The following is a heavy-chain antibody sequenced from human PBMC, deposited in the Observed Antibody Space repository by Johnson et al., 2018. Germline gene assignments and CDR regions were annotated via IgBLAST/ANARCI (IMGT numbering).Heavy chain of an antibody. CDR2: INPSGGST. Sequence: QVQLVQSGAEVKKPGASVKVSCKASGYTFTSYYMHWVRQAPGQGLEWMGIINPSGGSTSYPQKFQGRVTITRDTSTGNVYMELSSLRSEDTAVYFCARGFDSSAYYYGGGAFDIWGQGTMVTVSS. CDR3: ARGFDSSAYYYGGGAFDI. D-gene: IGHD3-22*01. J-gene: IGHJ3*02. V-gene: IGHV1-46*01. CDR1: GYTFTSYY.